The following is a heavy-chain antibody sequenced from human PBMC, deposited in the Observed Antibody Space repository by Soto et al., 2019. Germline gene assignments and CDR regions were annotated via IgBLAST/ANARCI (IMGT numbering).Heavy chain of an antibody. Sequence: GGSLRLSCAASGFTFSSYGMHWVRQAPGKGLEWVAVISYDGSNKYYADSVKGRFTISRDNSKNTLYLQMNSLRAEDTAVYYCAKASLYCSGGSCNHTPFDYWGQGTLVTVSS. CDR2: ISYDGSNK. CDR1: GFTFSSYG. V-gene: IGHV3-30*18. J-gene: IGHJ4*02. CDR3: AKASLYCSGGSCNHTPFDY. D-gene: IGHD2-15*01.